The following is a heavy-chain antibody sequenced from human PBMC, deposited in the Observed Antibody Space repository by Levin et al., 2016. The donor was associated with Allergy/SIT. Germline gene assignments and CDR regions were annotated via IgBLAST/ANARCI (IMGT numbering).Heavy chain of an antibody. Sequence: GESLKISCAASGFTFSSYAMSWVRQAPGKGLEWVSAISGSGGSTYYADSVKGRFTISRDNSKNTLYLQMNSLRAEDTAVYYCAKDDSSGYYYSRPGAYSDYWGQGTLVTVSS. J-gene: IGHJ4*02. CDR2: ISGSGGST. D-gene: IGHD3-22*01. CDR1: GFTFSSYA. V-gene: IGHV3-23*01. CDR3: AKDDSSGYYYSRPGAYSDY.